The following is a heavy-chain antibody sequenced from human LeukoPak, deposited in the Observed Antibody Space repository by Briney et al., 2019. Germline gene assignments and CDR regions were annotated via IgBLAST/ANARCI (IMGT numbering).Heavy chain of an antibody. V-gene: IGHV3-49*04. CDR3: TRVVPAEEVFDY. CDR2: IRSKAYGGTT. CDR1: GFTFGDYA. D-gene: IGHD2-2*01. Sequence: GGSLRLSCTASGFTFGDYAMSWVRQAPGKGLEWVGFIRSKAYGGTTEYAASVKGRFTISRDDSKSIAYLQMNSLKTEDTAVYYCTRVVPAEEVFDYWGQRTLVTVSS. J-gene: IGHJ4*02.